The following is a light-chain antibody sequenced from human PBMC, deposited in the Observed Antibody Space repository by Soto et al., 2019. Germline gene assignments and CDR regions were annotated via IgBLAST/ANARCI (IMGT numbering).Light chain of an antibody. V-gene: IGKV3D-15*01. CDR3: QQYGDWPGA. Sequence: EILLTQSPDTLSLSPGERATLSCRASQTVSSNYLAWCQQRPGQAPRLLIYGASTRAAGIPARFSGSGSGTEFSLTISSLQSEDFAVYSCQQYGDWPGAFGGGTKVDNK. CDR1: QTVSSN. J-gene: IGKJ4*01. CDR2: GAS.